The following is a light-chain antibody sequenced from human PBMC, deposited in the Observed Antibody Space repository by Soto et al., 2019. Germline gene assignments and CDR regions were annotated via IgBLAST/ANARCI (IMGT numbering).Light chain of an antibody. CDR3: QHYNSYSEA. CDR1: QGIGDA. J-gene: IGKJ1*01. CDR2: KAS. Sequence: DIQMSQSPSSLSASVGDRVTITCRASQGIGDALGWYQQKPGKAPKLLIYKASTLKSGVPSRFSGSGSGTEFTLTISSLQPDDFATYYCQHYNSYSEAFGQGTKVDI. V-gene: IGKV1-5*03.